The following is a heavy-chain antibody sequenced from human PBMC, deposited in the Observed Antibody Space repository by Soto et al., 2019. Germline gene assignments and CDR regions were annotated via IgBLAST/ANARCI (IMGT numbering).Heavy chain of an antibody. CDR1: GYTFTSYY. CDR3: ARDLYYYGSGPRDYYYGRDV. V-gene: IGHV1-46*03. Sequence: GASVKVSCKASGYTFTSYYMHWVRQAPGQGLEWMGIINPSGGSTSYAQQFQGRVTMTRDTSTRTVYMELSSLRSEDTAVYYCARDLYYYGSGPRDYYYGRDVWGQGTTVTVSS. D-gene: IGHD3-10*01. CDR2: INPSGGST. J-gene: IGHJ6*01.